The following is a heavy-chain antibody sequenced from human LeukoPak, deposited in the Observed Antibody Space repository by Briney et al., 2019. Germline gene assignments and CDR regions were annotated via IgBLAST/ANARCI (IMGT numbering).Heavy chain of an antibody. D-gene: IGHD2-15*01. CDR3: AKDRLGYCSGGSCYSVDY. V-gene: IGHV3-74*01. Sequence: PGGSLRLSCAASGFTFSNYWMHWVRQVPGKGLVWVSRINDDGSATFYADSVKGRFTISRDNSKNTLYLQMNSLRAEDTAVYYCAKDRLGYCSGGSCYSVDYWGQGTLVTVSS. CDR1: GFTFSNYW. CDR2: INDDGSAT. J-gene: IGHJ4*02.